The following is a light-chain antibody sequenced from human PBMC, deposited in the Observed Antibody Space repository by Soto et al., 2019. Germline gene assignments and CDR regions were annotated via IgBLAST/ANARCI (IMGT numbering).Light chain of an antibody. CDR2: EVN. J-gene: IGLJ2*01. CDR1: SSDVGGYNY. V-gene: IGLV2-8*01. Sequence: QSALTQPPSASGSPGQSVTISCTGTSSDVGGYNYVSWYQQHPGTAPKLMIYEVNEWPSGVPDRFSGSKSGNTASLTVSGLQAEDEADYYCSSYAGSNNLVFGGGTKLTVL. CDR3: SSYAGSNNLV.